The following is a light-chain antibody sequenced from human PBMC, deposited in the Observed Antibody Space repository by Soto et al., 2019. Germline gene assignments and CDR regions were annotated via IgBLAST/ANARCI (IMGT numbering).Light chain of an antibody. CDR3: QQYSQWPLYT. Sequence: EVVLTQSPGTLSLSPGERATLSCRTSQSVNSDLAWYQQTPGQAPRPLIYDASTRAAGVPARFSGSGSGTEFTLTINGLQSEDFALYYCQQYSQWPLYTFGQGTKVDIK. J-gene: IGKJ2*01. V-gene: IGKV3-15*01. CDR2: DAS. CDR1: QSVNSD.